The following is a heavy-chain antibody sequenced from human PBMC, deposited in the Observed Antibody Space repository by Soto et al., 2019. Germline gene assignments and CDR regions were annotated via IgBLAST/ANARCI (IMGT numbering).Heavy chain of an antibody. J-gene: IGHJ6*02. Sequence: GGSLRLSCAASGFTFSSYAMSWVRQAPGKGLEWVSAISGSGGSTYYADSVKGRFTISRDNSKNTLYLQMNSLRAEDTAVYYCAKVSSEPYYYYYGMDVWGQGTKVTVSS. CDR2: ISGSGGST. CDR3: AKVSSEPYYYYYGMDV. V-gene: IGHV3-23*01. D-gene: IGHD6-6*01. CDR1: GFTFSSYA.